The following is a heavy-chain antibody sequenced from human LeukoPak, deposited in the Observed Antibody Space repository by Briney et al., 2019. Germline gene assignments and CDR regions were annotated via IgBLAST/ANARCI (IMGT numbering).Heavy chain of an antibody. CDR3: ALFYDSSGYYYRMGNY. Sequence: GASVKVSCKASGYTFTSYGISWVRQAPGQGLEWMGWISAYNGNTNYAQKLQGRVTMTTDTSTSTAYMELRSLRSDDTAVYYCALFYDSSGYYYRMGNYWGQGTLVTVSS. J-gene: IGHJ4*02. CDR1: GYTFTSYG. D-gene: IGHD3-22*01. V-gene: IGHV1-18*01. CDR2: ISAYNGNT.